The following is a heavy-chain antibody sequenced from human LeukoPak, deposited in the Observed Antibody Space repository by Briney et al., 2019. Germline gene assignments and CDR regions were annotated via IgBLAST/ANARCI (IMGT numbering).Heavy chain of an antibody. CDR1: GFTFSSYA. CDR2: ISYDGSNK. V-gene: IGHV3-30-3*01. CDR3: ARSLLEWLLPYFDY. J-gene: IGHJ4*02. Sequence: GGSLRLSCAASGFTFSSYAMHWVRQAPGKGLEWVAVISYDGSNKYYADSVKGRFTISRDNSKNTLYLQMNSLRAEDTAVYYCARSLLEWLLPYFDYWGQGTLVTVSS. D-gene: IGHD3-3*01.